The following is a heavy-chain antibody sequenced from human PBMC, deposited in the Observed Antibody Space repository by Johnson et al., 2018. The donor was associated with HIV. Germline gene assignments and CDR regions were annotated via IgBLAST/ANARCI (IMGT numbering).Heavy chain of an antibody. Sequence: VQLVESGGGVVRPGGSLRLSCAASGFTFDDYAMHWVRQAPGKGLEWVSGISWNSGSIGYADSVKGRFTISRDNAKNSLYLQMNSLRAEDTAVYYCAKRRGVFFDAFDIWGQGTTVTVSS. CDR3: AKRRGVFFDAFDI. V-gene: IGHV3-9*01. J-gene: IGHJ3*02. CDR1: GFTFDDYA. D-gene: IGHD6-13*01. CDR2: ISWNSGSI.